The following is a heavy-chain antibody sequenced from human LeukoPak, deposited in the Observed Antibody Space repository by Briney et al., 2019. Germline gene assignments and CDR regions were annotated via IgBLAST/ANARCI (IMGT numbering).Heavy chain of an antibody. V-gene: IGHV3-23*01. CDR2: ISGSGSGGST. Sequence: GGSLRLSCAASGFTFSSYAMSWVRQAPGKGLEWVSAISGSGSGGSTYYADSVKGRFTISRDNSKNTLYLQMNSLRAEDTAVYYCEKSSPPPLRYWGQGTLVTVSS. J-gene: IGHJ4*02. CDR3: EKSSPPPLRY. CDR1: GFTFSSYA.